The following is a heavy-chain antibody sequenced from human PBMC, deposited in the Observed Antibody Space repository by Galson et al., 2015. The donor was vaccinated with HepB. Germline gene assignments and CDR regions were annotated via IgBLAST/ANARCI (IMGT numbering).Heavy chain of an antibody. J-gene: IGHJ4*02. CDR3: ARKLGGYCSGGSCPRLAGGGNY. CDR1: GFTFSSYS. V-gene: IGHV3-66*01. D-gene: IGHD2-15*01. CDR2: IYSGGST. Sequence: SLRLSCAASGFTFSSYSMNWVRQAPGKGLEWVSVIYSGGSTYYADSVKGRFTISRDNSKNTLYLQMNSLRAEDTAVYYCARKLGGYCSGGSCPRLAGGGNYWGQGTLVTVSS.